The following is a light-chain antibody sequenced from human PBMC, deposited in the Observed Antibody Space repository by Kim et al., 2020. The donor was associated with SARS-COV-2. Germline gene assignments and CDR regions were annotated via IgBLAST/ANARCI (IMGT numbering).Light chain of an antibody. J-gene: IGLJ3*02. CDR3: QTWGTGIGV. CDR2: LNSDGSH. V-gene: IGLV4-69*01. CDR1: SGHSSYA. Sequence: SVKLTCTLSSGHSSYAIAWHQQQPEKGPRYLMKLNSDGSHSKGDGIPDRFSGSSSGAERYLTISSLQSEDEADYYCQTWGTGIGVFGGGTKLTAL.